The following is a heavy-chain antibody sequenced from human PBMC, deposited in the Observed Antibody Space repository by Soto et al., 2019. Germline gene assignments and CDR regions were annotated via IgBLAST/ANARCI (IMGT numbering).Heavy chain of an antibody. D-gene: IGHD2-8*02. J-gene: IGHJ4*02. CDR3: ARGDYGAGGYPFPYFDY. Sequence: ASVKVSCKASGYSFTGYYIHWVRQAPGQGLEWMGWINPDSGATNYAQNFQGRVTLTSDTSISTASMDLTSLTSDDTAVYYCARGDYGAGGYPFPYFDYWGQGTLVTVSS. CDR2: INPDSGAT. CDR1: GYSFTGYY. V-gene: IGHV1-2*02.